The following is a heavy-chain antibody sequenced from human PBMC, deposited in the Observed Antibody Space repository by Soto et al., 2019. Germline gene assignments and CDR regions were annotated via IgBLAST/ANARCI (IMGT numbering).Heavy chain of an antibody. D-gene: IGHD6-6*01. CDR1: GYTFTGYY. V-gene: IGHV1-2*04. J-gene: IGHJ6*02. CDR2: INPNSGGT. Sequence: ASVKVSCKASGYTFTGYYMHWVRQAPGQGLEWMGWINPNSGGTNYAQKFQGWVTMTRDTSISTAYMELSRLRSDDTAVYYCARDLSRGTSIAARPRYYYGMDVWGQGTTVTVSS. CDR3: ARDLSRGTSIAARPRYYYGMDV.